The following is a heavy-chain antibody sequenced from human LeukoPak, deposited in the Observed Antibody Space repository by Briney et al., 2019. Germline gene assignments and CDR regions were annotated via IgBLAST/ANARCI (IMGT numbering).Heavy chain of an antibody. CDR1: GFTFSTYA. CDR3: ARNRVFGVVRPRYYMDV. D-gene: IGHD3-3*01. J-gene: IGHJ6*03. Sequence: PGGSLRLSCAASGFTFSTYAMHWVRQAPGKGLEWVAVISYDGSNKYYADSVKGRFTISRDNSKNMLYLQMNSLRAEDTAVYYCARNRVFGVVRPRYYMDVWGKGTTVTVSS. CDR2: ISYDGSNK. V-gene: IGHV3-30*03.